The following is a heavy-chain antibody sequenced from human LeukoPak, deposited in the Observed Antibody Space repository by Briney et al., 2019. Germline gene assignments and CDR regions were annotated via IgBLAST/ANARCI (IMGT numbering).Heavy chain of an antibody. CDR1: GFTFSSYG. J-gene: IGHJ3*02. CDR3: AKDDDDSSGYYTDAFDI. Sequence: GGSLRLSCAASGFTFSSYGMHWVRQAPGKGLEWVAFIRYDGSNKYYADSVKGRFTISRDNSKNTLYLQMNSLRAEDTAVYYCAKDDDDSSGYYTDAFDIWGQGTTVTVSS. D-gene: IGHD3-22*01. V-gene: IGHV3-30*02. CDR2: IRYDGSNK.